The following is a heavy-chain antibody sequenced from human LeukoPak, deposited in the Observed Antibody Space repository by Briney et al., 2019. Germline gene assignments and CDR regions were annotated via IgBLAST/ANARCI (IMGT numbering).Heavy chain of an antibody. CDR2: IYTSGST. CDR3: ARDRAVPAAEGLYYYYYGMDA. CDR1: GGSISSYY. Sequence: PSETLSLTCTVSGGSISSYYWSWIRQPAGKGLEWIGRIYTSGSTNYNPSLKSRVTMSVDTSKNQFSLKLSSVTAADTAVYYCARDRAVPAAEGLYYYYYGMDAWGQGTTVTVSS. D-gene: IGHD2-2*01. J-gene: IGHJ6*02. V-gene: IGHV4-4*07.